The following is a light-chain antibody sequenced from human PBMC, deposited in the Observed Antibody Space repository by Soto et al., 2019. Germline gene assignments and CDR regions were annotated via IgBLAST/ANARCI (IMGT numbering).Light chain of an antibody. CDR3: QQSYSTQIT. V-gene: IGKV3-11*01. Sequence: EPVLTPSPATLSLSPGDRAPLSFRASRRLSNYLAWYQQKAGQAPRLLIYDASNRATGIPARFSGSGSGTDFTLTISSLQPEDFATYYCQQSYSTQITVGQGTQREIK. CDR1: RRLSNY. J-gene: IGKJ5*01. CDR2: DAS.